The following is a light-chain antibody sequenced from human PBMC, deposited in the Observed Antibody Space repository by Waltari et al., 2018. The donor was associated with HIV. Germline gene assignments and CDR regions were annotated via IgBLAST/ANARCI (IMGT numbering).Light chain of an antibody. CDR2: WAS. Sequence: DIVMTQSPDSLAVSLVERATINCKSSQSVLYSSNNKNYLAWYQQKPGQPPTLLIYWASSREAGVPDRFSGGGSGTDFTLTISSLQAEDVAVYYCQQYYSAPPTFGGGTKVEI. CDR3: QQYYSAPPT. CDR1: QSVLYSSNNKNY. J-gene: IGKJ4*01. V-gene: IGKV4-1*01.